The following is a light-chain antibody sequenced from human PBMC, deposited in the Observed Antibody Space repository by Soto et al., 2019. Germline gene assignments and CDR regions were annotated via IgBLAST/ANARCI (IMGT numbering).Light chain of an antibody. CDR2: DVS. J-gene: IGKJ5*01. CDR1: QTVSGTY. V-gene: IGKV3-20*01. Sequence: IVLTQSPGTLSLSPGERATLSCRASQTVSGTYLAWYQQRPGQAPRLLIYDVSSRATGIPARFSGSGSGADFTLTISRLEPEDFAVYYCQQYGSSPQTFGQGTTLEIK. CDR3: QQYGSSPQT.